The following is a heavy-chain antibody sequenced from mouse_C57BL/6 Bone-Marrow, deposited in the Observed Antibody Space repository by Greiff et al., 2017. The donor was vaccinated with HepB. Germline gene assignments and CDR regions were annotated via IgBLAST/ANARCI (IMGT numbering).Heavy chain of an antibody. CDR2: ISYDGSN. V-gene: IGHV3-6*01. CDR1: GYSITSGYY. CDR3: AREANWDVGWYFDV. D-gene: IGHD4-1*01. Sequence: DVKLQESGPGLVKPSQSLSLTCSVTGYSITSGYYWNWIRQFPGNKLEWLGYISYDGSNNYNPSLKNRISITRDTSKNQFFLKLNSVTTEDTATYCCAREANWDVGWYFDVWGTGTTVTVSS. J-gene: IGHJ1*03.